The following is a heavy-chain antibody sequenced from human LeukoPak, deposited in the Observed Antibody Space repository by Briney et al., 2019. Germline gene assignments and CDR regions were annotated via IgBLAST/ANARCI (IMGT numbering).Heavy chain of an antibody. V-gene: IGHV3-7*01. CDR1: GFTFSNYW. D-gene: IGHD3-10*01. Sequence: GGSLRLSCEGPGFTFSNYWMSWVRQAPGKGLEWVANIKQDGSEKYYVDSVKGRFTISRDNAKNSLSLQMNSLRAEDTAVYYCARMDIGLVRDWGQGTLVTVSS. CDR3: ARMDIGLVRD. J-gene: IGHJ4*02. CDR2: IKQDGSEK.